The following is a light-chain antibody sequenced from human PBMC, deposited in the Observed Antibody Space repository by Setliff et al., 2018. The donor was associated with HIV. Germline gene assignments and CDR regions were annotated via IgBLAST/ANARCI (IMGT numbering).Light chain of an antibody. J-gene: IGLJ1*01. CDR3: CSYTSSTPLYV. CDR2: DVS. Sequence: QSVLAQPASVSGSPGQSITISCTGTSSDVGGYNYVSWYQQHPGKAPKLMMYDVSKRPSGVSNRFSGSKSGNTASLTISGLQAEDEAHYYCCSYTSSTPLYVFATGTKVTVL. CDR1: SSDVGGYNY. V-gene: IGLV2-14*01.